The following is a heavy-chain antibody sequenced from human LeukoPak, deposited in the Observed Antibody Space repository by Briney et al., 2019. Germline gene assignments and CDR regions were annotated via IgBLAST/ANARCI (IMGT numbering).Heavy chain of an antibody. V-gene: IGHV3-53*01. CDR1: GFTVSSNY. CDR3: AKDRTVGASYWYFDL. CDR2: IYSGGST. J-gene: IGHJ2*01. D-gene: IGHD1-26*01. Sequence: GGSLRLSCAASGFTVSSNYMSWVRQAPGKGLEWVSVIYSGGSTYYADSVKGRFTISRDNSKNTLYLQMDSLRAEDTAVYYSAKDRTVGASYWYFDLWGRGTLVTVSS.